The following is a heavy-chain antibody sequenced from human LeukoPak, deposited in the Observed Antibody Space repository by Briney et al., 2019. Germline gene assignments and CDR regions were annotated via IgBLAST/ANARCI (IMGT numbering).Heavy chain of an antibody. CDR1: GFIISDYT. CDR3: VLSFMSMKAVVAGGGFYV. J-gene: IGHJ3*01. Sequence: GGSLSTSCDTSGFIISDYTMNWVRQGPGKGLEWISYIGGDSVTRHYADPVQGGSIIFKANDKNSHFLQMSSMAADDTADYYCVLSFMSMKAVVAGGGFYVWGQGTMVTVSS. V-gene: IGHV3-48*01. CDR2: IGGDSVTR. D-gene: IGHD2/OR15-2a*01.